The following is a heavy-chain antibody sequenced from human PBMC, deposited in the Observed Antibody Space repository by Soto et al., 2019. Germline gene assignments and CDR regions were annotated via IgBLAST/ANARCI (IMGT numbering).Heavy chain of an antibody. CDR1: GGTFSSYA. V-gene: IGHV1-69*06. J-gene: IGHJ2*01. Sequence: QVQLVQSGAEVKKPGSSVKVSCKASGGTFSSYAIRWVRQAPGQGLEWIGGIIPIFGTAYYAQKFQGRVTITADKSTSTAYMELSSPRSEDTAVYYCASLEVPYLDGYNPLDWYFDLWGRGTLVTVSS. D-gene: IGHD5-12*01. CDR3: ASLEVPYLDGYNPLDWYFDL. CDR2: IIPIFGTA.